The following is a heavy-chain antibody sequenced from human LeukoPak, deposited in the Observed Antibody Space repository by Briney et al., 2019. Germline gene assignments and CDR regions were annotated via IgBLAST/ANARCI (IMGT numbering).Heavy chain of an antibody. Sequence: SETLSLTCAVSGGSISSSNWWSWVRQPPGKGLEWIGEIYHSGSTNYNPSLKSRVTISVDKSKNQFSLKLSSVTAADTAVYYCARASVAAHYYGMDVWGQGTTVTVSS. J-gene: IGHJ6*02. CDR2: IYHSGST. V-gene: IGHV4-4*02. CDR1: GGSISSSNW. D-gene: IGHD6-19*01. CDR3: ARASVAAHYYGMDV.